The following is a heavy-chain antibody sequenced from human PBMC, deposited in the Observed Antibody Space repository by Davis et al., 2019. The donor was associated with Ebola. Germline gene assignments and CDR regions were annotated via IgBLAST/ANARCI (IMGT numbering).Heavy chain of an antibody. V-gene: IGHV4-59*12. CDR3: ARDNSGAQSFDY. CDR1: GGSISSYY. CDR2: IYYSGST. D-gene: IGHD7-27*01. Sequence: PSETLSLTCTVSGGSISSYYWSWIRQPPGKGLEWIGYIYYSGSTNYNPSLESRVTISVDTSKNQFSLKLSSVTAADTAVYYCARDNSGAQSFDYWGQGTLVTVSS. J-gene: IGHJ4*02.